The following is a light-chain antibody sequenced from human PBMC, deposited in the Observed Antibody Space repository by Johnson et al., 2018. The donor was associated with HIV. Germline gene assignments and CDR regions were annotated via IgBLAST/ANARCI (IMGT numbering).Light chain of an antibody. CDR3: GTWDSSLSAGPPYV. CDR2: ENN. J-gene: IGLJ1*01. CDR1: SSNIGNNY. Sequence: QSVLTQPPSVSAAPGQKVTISCSGSSSNIGNNYVSWYQQLPGTAPKLLIYENNKRPSGIPDRFYGSKSGTSATLGITGLQTGDEADYYCGTWDSSLSAGPPYVVGTGTKVTVL. V-gene: IGLV1-51*02.